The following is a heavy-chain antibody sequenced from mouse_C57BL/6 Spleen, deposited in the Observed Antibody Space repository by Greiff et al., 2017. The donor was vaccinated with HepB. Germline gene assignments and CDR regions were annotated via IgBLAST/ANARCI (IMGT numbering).Heavy chain of an antibody. CDR3: ARDYYGSSYVYAMDY. V-gene: IGHV14-3*01. CDR2: IDPANGNT. CDR1: GFNIKNTY. J-gene: IGHJ4*01. Sequence: EVMLVESVAELVRPGASVKLSCTASGFNIKNTYMHWVKQRPEQGLEWIGRIDPANGNTKYAPKFQGKATITADTSSNTAYLQLSSLTSEDTAIYYCARDYYGSSYVYAMDYWGQGTSVTVSS. D-gene: IGHD1-1*01.